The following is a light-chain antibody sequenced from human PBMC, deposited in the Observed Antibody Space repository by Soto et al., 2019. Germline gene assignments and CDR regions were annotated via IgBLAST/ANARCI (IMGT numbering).Light chain of an antibody. CDR3: CSYAGSSTWV. V-gene: IGLV2-23*02. CDR1: SSDVGSYNL. CDR2: EVS. J-gene: IGLJ7*01. Sequence: QSALTQPASVSGSPGQSSTISCTGTSSDVGSYNLVSWYQQHPGKAPKLMIYEVSKRPSGVSNRFSGSKSGNTASLTISGLQAEDEADYYCCSYAGSSTWVFGGGTQLTVL.